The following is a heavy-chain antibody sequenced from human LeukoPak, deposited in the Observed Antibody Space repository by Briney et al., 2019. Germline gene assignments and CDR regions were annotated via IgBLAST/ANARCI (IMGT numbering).Heavy chain of an antibody. D-gene: IGHD6-19*01. CDR2: TYYRSKWYN. CDR1: GDCVSSNSAA. J-gene: IGHJ5*02. Sequence: SQTLSLTCAIPGDCVSSNSAAWNWIRQSPSRGLEWLGRTYYRSKWYNDYAVSVKSRITINPDTSKNQFSLQLNSVTPEDTAVYYCARDVSWQWLNWVDPWGQGTLVTVSS. V-gene: IGHV6-1*01. CDR3: ARDVSWQWLNWVDP.